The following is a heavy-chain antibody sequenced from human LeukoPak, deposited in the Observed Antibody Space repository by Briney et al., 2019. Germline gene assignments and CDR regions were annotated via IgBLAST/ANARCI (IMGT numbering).Heavy chain of an antibody. CDR2: ISSSSSTI. Sequence: AGSLRLSCAASGFTFCSYSMNWVRQAPGKGLEWVSYISSSSSTIYYADSVKGRLPISRDNAKLSLYLQMNSLRGEDTAVYYCARRIIVGATTPHFDYWGQGTLVTVSS. CDR3: ARRIIVGATTPHFDY. CDR1: GFTFCSYS. V-gene: IGHV3-48*01. J-gene: IGHJ4*02. D-gene: IGHD1-26*01.